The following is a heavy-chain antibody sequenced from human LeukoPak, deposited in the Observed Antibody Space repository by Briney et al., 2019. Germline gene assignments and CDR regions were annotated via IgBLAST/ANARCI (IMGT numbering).Heavy chain of an antibody. V-gene: IGHV3-21*01. J-gene: IGHJ6*03. D-gene: IGHD2-2*01. CDR1: GFTFSSYS. CDR2: ISSSSSYI. CDR3: AREGYCSSTSCYWDYYYYMDV. Sequence: GGSLRLSCAASGFTFSSYSMNWVRQAPGKGLEWVSSISSSSSYIYYADSVKGRFTISRDNAKNSLYLQMNNLRAEDTAVYYCAREGYCSSTSCYWDYYYYMDVWGKGTTVTVSS.